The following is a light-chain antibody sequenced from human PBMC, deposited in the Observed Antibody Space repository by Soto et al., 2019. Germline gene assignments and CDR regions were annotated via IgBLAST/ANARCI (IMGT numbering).Light chain of an antibody. V-gene: IGLV2-8*01. CDR1: SRDVGGYNY. CDR3: SSYAGSNNVV. J-gene: IGLJ2*01. Sequence: QSALTQPPSASGSPGQSVTISCTGTSRDVGGYNYVSWYQQHPGKAPKLMIYEVSKRPSGVPDRFSGSKSGNTASLTVSGLQAEDEADYYCSSYAGSNNVVFVGGTQLTVL. CDR2: EVS.